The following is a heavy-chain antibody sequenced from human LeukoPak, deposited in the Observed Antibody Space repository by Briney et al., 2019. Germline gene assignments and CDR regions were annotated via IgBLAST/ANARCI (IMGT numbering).Heavy chain of an antibody. CDR2: ISSSSSYI. V-gene: IGHV3-21*01. CDR3: ARDRRYSYGYGGSYYFDC. Sequence: GGSLRLSCAASGFTFSSYSMNWVRQAPGKGLEWVSSISSSSSYIYYADPVKGRFTISRDNAKNSLYLQMNSLRAEDTAVYYCARDRRYSYGYGGSYYFDCWGQGTLVTVSS. D-gene: IGHD5-18*01. J-gene: IGHJ4*02. CDR1: GFTFSSYS.